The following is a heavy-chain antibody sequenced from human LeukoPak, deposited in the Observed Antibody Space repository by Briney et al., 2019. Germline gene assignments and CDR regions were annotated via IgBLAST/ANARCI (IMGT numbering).Heavy chain of an antibody. D-gene: IGHD3-3*01. Sequence: PGRPLRLSCAASGFTFSSYGMHWVRQAPGKGLEWVAVISYDGSNKYYADSVKGRFTISRDNSKNTLYLQMNSLRAEDTAVYYCAKDHRRITIFGVVIPSGNYYYYGMDVWGQGTTVTVSS. CDR2: ISYDGSNK. V-gene: IGHV3-30*18. CDR1: GFTFSSYG. J-gene: IGHJ6*02. CDR3: AKDHRRITIFGVVIPSGNYYYYGMDV.